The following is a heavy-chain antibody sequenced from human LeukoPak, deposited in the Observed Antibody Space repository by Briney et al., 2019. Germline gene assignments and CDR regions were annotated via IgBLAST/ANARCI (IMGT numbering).Heavy chain of an antibody. CDR2: INPNSGGT. J-gene: IGHJ6*03. Sequence: ASVKVSCKASGYTFTGYYMHWVRQAPGQGLEWMGWINPNSGGTNYAQKFQGRVTMTRDTSISTAYMELSRLRSDDTAVYYCARGYMVRGVRLYYYYMDVWGKGTTVTISS. V-gene: IGHV1-2*02. CDR1: GYTFTGYY. CDR3: ARGYMVRGVRLYYYYMDV. D-gene: IGHD3-10*01.